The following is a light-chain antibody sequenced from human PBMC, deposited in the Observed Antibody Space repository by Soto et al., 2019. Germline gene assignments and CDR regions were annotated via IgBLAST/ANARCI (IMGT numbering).Light chain of an antibody. J-gene: IGLJ2*01. Sequence: QSALTQPASVSGSPGQSITISCTGTSSDVGKYNYVSWYQQHPAKAPKLMIFEVSNRPSGVSNRFSGSKSGNTASLTISGLQAEDEAEYYCSSYTGSSTNTVVFGGETKLTVL. V-gene: IGLV2-14*01. CDR3: SSYTGSSTNTVV. CDR1: SSDVGKYNY. CDR2: EVS.